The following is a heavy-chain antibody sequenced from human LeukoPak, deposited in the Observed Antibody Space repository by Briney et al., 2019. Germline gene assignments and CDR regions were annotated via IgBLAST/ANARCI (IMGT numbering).Heavy chain of an antibody. CDR1: GFSFSDYW. Sequence: GGSLRLSCATSGFSFSDYWMNWVRQAPGKGLEWVANIKQDGSEKYYVDSVKGRFTISRDNAKNSLYLQMNSLRAEDTAVYYCARCGYSNEYYFDYWGQGTLVTVSS. CDR3: ARCGYSNEYYFDY. D-gene: IGHD4-11*01. J-gene: IGHJ4*02. V-gene: IGHV3-7*01. CDR2: IKQDGSEK.